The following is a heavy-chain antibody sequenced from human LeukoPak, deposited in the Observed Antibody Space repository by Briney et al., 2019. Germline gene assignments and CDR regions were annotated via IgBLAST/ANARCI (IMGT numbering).Heavy chain of an antibody. V-gene: IGHV4-4*07. CDR1: GGSISSYY. J-gene: IGHJ6*03. Sequence: PSETLSLTCTVSGGSISSYYWSWIRQPAGKGLEWIGRIYTNGSTNYNPSLKSRVTMSVDTSKNQFSLKLSSVTATDTAVYYCARDHTRWSRDYYYYMDVWGKGTTVTVSS. D-gene: IGHD1-26*01. CDR3: ARDHTRWSRDYYYYMDV. CDR2: IYTNGST.